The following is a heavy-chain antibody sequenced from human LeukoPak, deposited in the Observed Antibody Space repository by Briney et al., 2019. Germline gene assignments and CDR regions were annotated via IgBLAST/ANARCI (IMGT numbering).Heavy chain of an antibody. CDR3: ARDRYYYDSSGYYQYFDY. CDR1: GFTFSSCW. CDR2: INHSGST. J-gene: IGHJ4*02. D-gene: IGHD3-22*01. V-gene: IGHV4-4*02. Sequence: GSLRLSCAASGFTFSSCWMNWVRQPPGKGLEWIGEINHSGSTNYNPSLKSRVTISVDTSKNQFSLKLSSVTAADTAVYYCARDRYYYDSSGYYQYFDYWGQGTLVTVSS.